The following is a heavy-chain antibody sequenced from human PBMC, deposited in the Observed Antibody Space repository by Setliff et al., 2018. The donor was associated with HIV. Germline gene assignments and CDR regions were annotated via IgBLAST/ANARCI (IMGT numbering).Heavy chain of an antibody. Sequence: PGGSLRLSCAASGFTFSTYWMNWVRQAPGKGLEWVANIKQDGSEKYYVDSVKGRFTISRDNAKNSLYLQMSSLKTEDTAVYYCARPQHIYDDSSDDYWGQGTLVTVSS. J-gene: IGHJ4*02. D-gene: IGHD3-22*01. CDR3: ARPQHIYDDSSDDY. V-gene: IGHV3-7*03. CDR1: GFTFSTYW. CDR2: IKQDGSEK.